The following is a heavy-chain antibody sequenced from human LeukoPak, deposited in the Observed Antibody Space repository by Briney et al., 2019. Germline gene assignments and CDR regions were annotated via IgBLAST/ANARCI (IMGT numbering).Heavy chain of an antibody. V-gene: IGHV3-48*04. CDR3: VREVGRPKTFYFDS. J-gene: IGHJ4*02. Sequence: GGSLRLSCIASGFVFSRDNMNWVRQAPGKGLEWVAHISETIYYADSVQGRFTISRDNAKNSLYLLMSNLRVDDTAMYYCVREVGRPKTFYFDSWSRGTPVTVSS. CDR2: ISETI. D-gene: IGHD3-16*01. CDR1: GFVFSRDN.